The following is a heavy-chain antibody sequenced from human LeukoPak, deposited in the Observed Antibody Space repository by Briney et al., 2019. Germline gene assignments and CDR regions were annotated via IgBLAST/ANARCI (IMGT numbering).Heavy chain of an antibody. CDR3: ARVALPQRYYDYVWGSYRYRYYFDY. V-gene: IGHV4-34*01. J-gene: IGHJ4*02. CDR2: INHSGST. D-gene: IGHD3-16*02. CDR1: GGSFSGYY. Sequence: SSETLPLTCAVYGGSFSGYYWSWIRQPPGKGLEWIGEINHSGSTNYNPSLKSRVTISVDTSKNQFSLKLSSVTAADTAVYYCARVALPQRYYDYVWGSYRYRYYFDYWGQGTLVTVSS.